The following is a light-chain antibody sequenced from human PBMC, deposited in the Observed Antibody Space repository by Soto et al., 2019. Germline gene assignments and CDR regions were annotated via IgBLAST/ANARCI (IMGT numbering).Light chain of an antibody. CDR1: QSVSSY. CDR2: DAS. Sequence: EIVLTQSPATLSLSPGERATLSCRASQSVSSYLAWYQQKPGQAPRLLIYDASNRATGIPARFSGSGSGTDFTLTIISLEPEDFAVYHCQQRSNWPPYTFGQGTKLEIK. CDR3: QQRSNWPPYT. J-gene: IGKJ2*01. V-gene: IGKV3-11*01.